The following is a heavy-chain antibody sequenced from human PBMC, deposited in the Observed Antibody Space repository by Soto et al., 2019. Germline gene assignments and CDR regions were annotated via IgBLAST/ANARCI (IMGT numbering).Heavy chain of an antibody. J-gene: IGHJ4*02. V-gene: IGHV4-34*01. CDR1: GGSFSGYS. D-gene: IGHD4-17*01. CDR2: INHSGST. CDR3: AGVTVTSDY. Sequence: QVQLQQWGAGLLKPSETLSLTCAVYGGSFSGYSWSWIRQPPGKGLEWIGEINHSGSTNYNPSLKSRVTRSVDTSKNQFSLKLSSVTAADTAVYYCAGVTVTSDYWGQGTLVTVSS.